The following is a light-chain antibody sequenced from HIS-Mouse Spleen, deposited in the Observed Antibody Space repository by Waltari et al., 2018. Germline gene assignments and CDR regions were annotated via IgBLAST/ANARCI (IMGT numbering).Light chain of an antibody. CDR2: RNN. CDR1: SSHIGSNY. J-gene: IGLJ3*02. V-gene: IGLV1-47*01. Sequence: QSVLTQPPSASGTPGQRVTISCSGSSSHIGSNYVYCYQQLPGTAPQLLIYRNNQRPSGVPDRFSGSKSGTSASLAISGLRSEDEADYYCAAWDDSLSGPVFGGGTKLTVL. CDR3: AAWDDSLSGPV.